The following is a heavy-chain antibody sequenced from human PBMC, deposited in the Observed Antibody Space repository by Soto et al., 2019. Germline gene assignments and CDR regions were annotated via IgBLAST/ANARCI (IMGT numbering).Heavy chain of an antibody. Sequence: SVKVFCKASGGTFSSYAISWVRQAPGQGLEWMGGIIPIFGTANYAQKFQGRVTITADKSTSTAYMELSSLRSEDTAVYYCARPPTDSSGYYQKNRYYFDYWGQGTLVTVSS. J-gene: IGHJ4*02. CDR1: GGTFSSYA. CDR3: ARPPTDSSGYYQKNRYYFDY. V-gene: IGHV1-69*06. CDR2: IIPIFGTA. D-gene: IGHD3-22*01.